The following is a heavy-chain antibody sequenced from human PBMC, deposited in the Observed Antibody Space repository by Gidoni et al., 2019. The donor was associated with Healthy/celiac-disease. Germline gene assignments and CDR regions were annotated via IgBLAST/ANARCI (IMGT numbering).Heavy chain of an antibody. V-gene: IGHV3-30*18. D-gene: IGHD6-19*01. CDR3: AKEPPIAVAVHWYFDL. CDR2: ISYDGSNK. CDR1: GFTFSSYG. J-gene: IGHJ2*01. Sequence: QVQLVESGGGVVQPGRSLRLSCAASGFTFSSYGMHWVRQAPGKGLEWVAVISYDGSNKYYADSVKGRFTFSRDNSKNTLYLQMNSLRAEDTAVYYCAKEPPIAVAVHWYFDLWGRGTLVTVSS.